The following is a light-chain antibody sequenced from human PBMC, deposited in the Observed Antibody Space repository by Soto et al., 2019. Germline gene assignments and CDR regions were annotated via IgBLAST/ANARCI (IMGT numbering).Light chain of an antibody. Sequence: QSVLTQPASVSGSPGQSIAISCTGSSSDIGIYKYVSWYQQHPGKVPKLIIYEVTNRPSGVSNRFSGSKSGNTASLNISGLQAEDEADYYCSSYTTSSTRVFGTWTQLTVL. J-gene: IGLJ1*01. CDR1: SSDIGIYKY. CDR2: EVT. V-gene: IGLV2-14*01. CDR3: SSYTTSSTRV.